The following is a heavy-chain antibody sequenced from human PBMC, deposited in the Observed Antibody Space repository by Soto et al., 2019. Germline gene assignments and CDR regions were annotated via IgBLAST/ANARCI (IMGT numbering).Heavy chain of an antibody. D-gene: IGHD2-15*01. V-gene: IGHV1-58*02. CDR2: IVVGSGQT. CDR1: GSGFINSG. CDR3: SADRPDIGVGWWV. Sequence: GASVKVSCKASGSGFINSGIQWVRQAHGQRLEWIGWIVVGSGQTNYAQKFQERVAITRDTSTGTAYIELSSLRPKDTAVYYCSADRPDIGVGWWVWGQGTTVTVSS. J-gene: IGHJ6*02.